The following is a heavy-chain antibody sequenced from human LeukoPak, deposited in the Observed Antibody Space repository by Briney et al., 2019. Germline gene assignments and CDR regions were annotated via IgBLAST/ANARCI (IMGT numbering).Heavy chain of an antibody. Sequence: GGSLRLSCAASGFTFSSYAMSWVRQAPGKGLEWVSAISGSGCSTYYAGSVKGRFTISRDNSKNTLYLQMNSLRAEDTAVYYCAKDGSRWFGELSAFDYWGQGTLVTVSS. D-gene: IGHD3-10*01. CDR2: ISGSGCST. CDR3: AKDGSRWFGELSAFDY. J-gene: IGHJ4*02. V-gene: IGHV3-23*01. CDR1: GFTFSSYA.